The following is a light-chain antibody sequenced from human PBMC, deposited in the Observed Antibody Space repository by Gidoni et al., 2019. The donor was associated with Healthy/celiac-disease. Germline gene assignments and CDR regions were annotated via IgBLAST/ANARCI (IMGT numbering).Light chain of an antibody. CDR1: QSVSIY. J-gene: IGKJ4*01. CDR3: QQRSNWPLT. Sequence: IVLTQSTATLSVSPGERATLSCRASQSVSIYLAWYQQKPGQAPRRLIYDASNRATGIPARFSGSGSGTDFTLTISSLEPEDFAVYYCQQRSNWPLTFGGGTKVEIK. CDR2: DAS. V-gene: IGKV3-11*01.